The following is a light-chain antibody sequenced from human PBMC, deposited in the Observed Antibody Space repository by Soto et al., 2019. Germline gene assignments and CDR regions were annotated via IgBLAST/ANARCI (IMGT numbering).Light chain of an antibody. Sequence: EIVMTQSPATPSVSPGERATLSCSASQSVSSNLAWYQQKPGQAPRLLIYGASTRATGIPARFSGSGSGTEFTLTISSLQSEDFAVYYCQQYNNWPLLTFGGGTKVEIK. CDR3: QQYNNWPLLT. CDR2: GAS. V-gene: IGKV3-15*01. CDR1: QSVSSN. J-gene: IGKJ4*01.